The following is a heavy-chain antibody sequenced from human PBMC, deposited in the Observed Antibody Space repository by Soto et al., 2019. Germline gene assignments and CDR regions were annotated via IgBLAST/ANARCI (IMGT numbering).Heavy chain of an antibody. D-gene: IGHD2-15*01. CDR1: GLTFNRYW. CDR2: INTDGSNT. CDR3: AREFCSGGNCYTYYFDP. Sequence: GGSLRLSCAASGLTFNRYWMHWVRHAPGKGLVWVSHINTDGSNTNYADSVKGRFTISRDNAKSTLFLQMNSLRDEDTSVYYCAREFCSGGNCYTYYFDPWGQGIPVTVSS. V-gene: IGHV3-74*01. J-gene: IGHJ5*02.